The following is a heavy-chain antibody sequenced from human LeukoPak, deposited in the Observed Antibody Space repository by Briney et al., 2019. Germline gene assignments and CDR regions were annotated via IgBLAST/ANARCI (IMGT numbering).Heavy chain of an antibody. V-gene: IGHV1-8*01. CDR1: GYTFTSYD. CDR2: MNPNSGNT. Sequence: GASVKVSCKASGYTFTSYDINWVRQATGQGLEWMGWMNPNSGNTGYAQKLQGRVTMTRNTSISTAYMELSSLRSEDTAVYYCARGTPGIVVVPAANDYWGQGTLVTVSS. D-gene: IGHD2-2*01. J-gene: IGHJ4*02. CDR3: ARGTPGIVVVPAANDY.